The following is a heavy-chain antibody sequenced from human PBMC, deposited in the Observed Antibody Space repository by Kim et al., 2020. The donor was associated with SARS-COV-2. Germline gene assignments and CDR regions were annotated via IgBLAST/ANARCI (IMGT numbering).Heavy chain of an antibody. CDR2: INGRGSNI. CDR1: GFTFSNYE. J-gene: IGHJ4*02. CDR3: AREDGYTFDY. D-gene: IGHD2-2*02. V-gene: IGHV3-48*03. Sequence: GGSLRLSCSASGFTFSNYEMNWVRQAPGQGLEWISYINGRGSNIYYADSVKGRFTISRDNTNDSVSLQMNGPRVDDTAVYYCAREDGYTFDYWGQGTLVT.